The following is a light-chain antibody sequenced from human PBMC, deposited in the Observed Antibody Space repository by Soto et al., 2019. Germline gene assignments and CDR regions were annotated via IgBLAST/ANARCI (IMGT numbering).Light chain of an antibody. Sequence: QSALTQPPSASGSPGQSVTISCTGTSSDVGRYNFVSWYQQHPGKAPKLMISEVTKRPSGVPDRFSGSKSGNTASLTVSGLQAEDEADYYCSSYTSSSTRVFGGGTKLTVL. CDR1: SSDVGRYNF. CDR2: EVT. CDR3: SSYTSSSTRV. V-gene: IGLV2-8*01. J-gene: IGLJ3*02.